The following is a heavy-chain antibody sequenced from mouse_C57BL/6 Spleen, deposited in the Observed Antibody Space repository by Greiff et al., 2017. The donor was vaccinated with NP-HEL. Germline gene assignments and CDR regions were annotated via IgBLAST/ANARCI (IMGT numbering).Heavy chain of an antibody. CDR3: AGVYYGSSYGYFDV. CDR2: IHPNSGST. D-gene: IGHD1-1*01. Sequence: QVQLQQPGAELVKPGASVKLSCKASGYTFTSYWMHWVKQRPGQGLEWIGMIHPNSGSTNYNEKFKSKATLTVDKSSSTAYMQLSSLTSEDSAVYYGAGVYYGSSYGYFDVWGTGTTVTVSS. V-gene: IGHV1-64*01. CDR1: GYTFTSYW. J-gene: IGHJ1*03.